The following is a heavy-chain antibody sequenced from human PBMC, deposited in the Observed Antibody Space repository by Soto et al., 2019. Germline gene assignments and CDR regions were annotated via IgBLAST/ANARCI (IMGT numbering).Heavy chain of an antibody. J-gene: IGHJ5*02. CDR1: GGSFSGYY. Sequence: SETLSLTCAVYGGSFSGYYWSWIRQPPGKGLEWIGEINHSGSTNYNPSLKSRVTISVDTSKNQFSLKLSSVTAADTAVYYCARGRLEQDIVVVPAAIWFDPWGQGTLVTVSS. V-gene: IGHV4-34*01. CDR2: INHSGST. CDR3: ARGRLEQDIVVVPAAIWFDP. D-gene: IGHD2-2*01.